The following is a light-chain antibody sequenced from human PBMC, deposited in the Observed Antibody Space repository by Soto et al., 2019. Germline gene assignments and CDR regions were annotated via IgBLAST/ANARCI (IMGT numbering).Light chain of an antibody. Sequence: EIVMTHSPATLSVSPWEIVTLSCRASQSVSSRLAWYHQKPGQSPRLLIYGASTRATGIPARFSGSGSGTEFTLTISSLQSEDFGLYYCHQYNNFWTFGQVTKVDIK. V-gene: IGKV3-15*01. CDR2: GAS. CDR1: QSVSSR. J-gene: IGKJ1*01. CDR3: HQYNNFWT.